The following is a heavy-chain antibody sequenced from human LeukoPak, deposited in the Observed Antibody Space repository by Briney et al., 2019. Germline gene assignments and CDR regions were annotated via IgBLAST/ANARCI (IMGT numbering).Heavy chain of an antibody. Sequence: GASVKVSCKASGYTFTSYGISWVRQAPGQGLEWMGWISAYNGNTNYAQKLQGRVTVTTDTSTSTAYMELRSLRSDDTAVYYCARVAPKYSSSWSPIIAVAGDMDVWGKGTTVTISS. V-gene: IGHV1-18*01. CDR3: ARVAPKYSSSWSPIIAVAGDMDV. CDR1: GYTFTSYG. D-gene: IGHD6-13*01. J-gene: IGHJ6*03. CDR2: ISAYNGNT.